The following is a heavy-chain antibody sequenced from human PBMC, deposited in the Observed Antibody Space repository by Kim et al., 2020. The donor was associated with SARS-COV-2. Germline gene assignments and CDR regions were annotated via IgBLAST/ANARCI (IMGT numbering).Heavy chain of an antibody. J-gene: IGHJ6*02. CDR1: GYTFTSYA. Sequence: ASVKVSCKASGYTFTSYAMHWVRQAPGQRLEWMGWINAGNGNTKYSQKFQGRVTITRDTSASTAYMELSSLRAEDTAVYYCARDYSSGYGMDVWGQRTTVTVSS. V-gene: IGHV1-3*01. CDR3: ARDYSSGYGMDV. D-gene: IGHD6-19*01. CDR2: INAGNGNT.